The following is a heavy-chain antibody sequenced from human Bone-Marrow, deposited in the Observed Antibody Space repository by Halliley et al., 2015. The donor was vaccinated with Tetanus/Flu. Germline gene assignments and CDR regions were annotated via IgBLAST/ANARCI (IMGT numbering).Heavy chain of an antibody. D-gene: IGHD2-21*02. CDR1: GGSFSGYY. Sequence: LRLSCAVYGGSFSGYYWSWIRQPPGKGLEWIGEINHRGSTNYNPSLKSRVTISVDTSKNQFSLELSSVTAADTAVYYCARGLAYCGGDCSGSFDYWGQGTLVTVSS. CDR2: INHRGST. J-gene: IGHJ4*02. V-gene: IGHV4-34*01. CDR3: ARGLAYCGGDCSGSFDY.